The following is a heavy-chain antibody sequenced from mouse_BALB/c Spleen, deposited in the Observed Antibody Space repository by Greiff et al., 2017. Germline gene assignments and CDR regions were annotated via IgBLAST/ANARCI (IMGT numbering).Heavy chain of an antibody. CDR2: ISSGGSYT. CDR1: GFTFSSYA. Sequence: EVQLVESGGGLVKPGGSLKLSCAASGFTFSSYAMSWVRQTPEKRLEWVATISSGGSYTYYPDSVKGRFTISRDNAKNTLYLQMSSLRSEDTAMYYCARHWGNYDYAMDYWGQGTSVTVSS. J-gene: IGHJ4*01. V-gene: IGHV5-9-3*01. CDR3: ARHWGNYDYAMDY. D-gene: IGHD2-1*01.